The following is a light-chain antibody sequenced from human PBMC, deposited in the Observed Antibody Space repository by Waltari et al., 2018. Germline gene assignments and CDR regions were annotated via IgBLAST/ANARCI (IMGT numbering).Light chain of an antibody. V-gene: IGKV3-15*01. J-gene: IGKJ1*01. CDR2: GAS. CDR1: QRVSSN. Sequence: EIVMTQSPATLSVSPGERATLSRRASQRVSSNLAWYQQKPGQAPRPLIHGASTKAPGIPARFSGRGAGTEFTLTISSLQSEDFAVYYCQQYNNWPRTFGQGTKVEIK. CDR3: QQYNNWPRT.